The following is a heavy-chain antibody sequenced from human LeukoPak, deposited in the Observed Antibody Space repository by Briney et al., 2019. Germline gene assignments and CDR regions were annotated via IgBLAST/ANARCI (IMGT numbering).Heavy chain of an antibody. Sequence: PSDTLSLTCAVSGYSISSSNWWGWIRQPPGKGLEWIGYIYYSGSTYYNPSLKSRVTMSVDTSKNQFSLKLSSVTAVDTAVYYCAGFGYSSPRRAFDYWGQGTLVTVPS. V-gene: IGHV4-28*01. D-gene: IGHD4-11*01. CDR2: IYYSGST. CDR1: GYSISSSNW. J-gene: IGHJ4*02. CDR3: AGFGYSSPRRAFDY.